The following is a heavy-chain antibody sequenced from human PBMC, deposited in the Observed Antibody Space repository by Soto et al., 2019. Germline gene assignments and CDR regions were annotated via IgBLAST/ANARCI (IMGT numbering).Heavy chain of an antibody. CDR2: ISSSSSYI. D-gene: IGHD2-15*01. CDR3: ARDVEVLAAPPGY. J-gene: IGHJ1*01. Sequence: PGGSLRLSCAASGFTFSSYSMNWVRQAPGKGLEWVSSISSSSSYIYYADSVKGRFTISRDNAKNSLYLQMNSLRAEDTAVYYCARDVEVLAAPPGYWGQGTLVTVSS. V-gene: IGHV3-21*01. CDR1: GFTFSSYS.